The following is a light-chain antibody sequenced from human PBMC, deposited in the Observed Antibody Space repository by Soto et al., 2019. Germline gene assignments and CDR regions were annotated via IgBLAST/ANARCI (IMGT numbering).Light chain of an antibody. CDR1: QTFTNNY. CDR3: QQYGMSPYT. Sequence: EIVLTQSPGTLSLSPGERAILSCRASQTFTNNYLAWYQQKPGQAPRLLIYGASSRATGIPDRFSGSGSGTDFTLIISGLEPEYSAVYYCQQYGMSPYTFGQGTKLEIK. J-gene: IGKJ2*01. CDR2: GAS. V-gene: IGKV3-20*01.